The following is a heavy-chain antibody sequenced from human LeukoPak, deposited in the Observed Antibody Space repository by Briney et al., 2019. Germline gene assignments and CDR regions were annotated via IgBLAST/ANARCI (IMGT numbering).Heavy chain of an antibody. CDR2: INPSGGST. CDR1: GYTFTSYY. CDR3: ARDLSKLIGRDGYNFPHRPDAFDI. D-gene: IGHD5-24*01. Sequence: ASVKVSCKASGYTFTSYYMHWVRQAPGQGLEWMGIINPSGGSTSYAQKFQGRVTMTRDMSTSTVYMELSSLRSEDTAVYYCARDLSKLIGRDGYNFPHRPDAFDIWGQGTMVTVSS. V-gene: IGHV1-46*01. J-gene: IGHJ3*02.